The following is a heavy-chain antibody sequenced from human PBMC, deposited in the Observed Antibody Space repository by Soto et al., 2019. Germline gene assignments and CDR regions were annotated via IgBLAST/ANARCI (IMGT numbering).Heavy chain of an antibody. D-gene: IGHD6-6*01. V-gene: IGHV1-46*01. J-gene: IGHJ6*02. CDR2: INPSGGST. CDR1: GYTFTSYY. Sequence: ASVKVSCKASGYTFTSYYMHWVRQAPGQGLEWMGLINPSGGSTSYAQKFQGRVTMTRDTSTSTVYMELSSLRSEDTAVYYCARAYSSSSQRYYYYYGMDVWGQGTTVTVSS. CDR3: ARAYSSSSQRYYYYYGMDV.